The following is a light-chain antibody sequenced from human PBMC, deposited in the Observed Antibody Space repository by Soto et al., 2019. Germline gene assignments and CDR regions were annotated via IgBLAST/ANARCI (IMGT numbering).Light chain of an antibody. CDR1: QSLVHSDGNTY. CDR2: KVS. Sequence: DVVLTQSPLSLPVTLGQPASISCRSSQSLVHSDGNTYLSWFQQRPGKSPRRLIYKVSNWDSGVPDRFSGSGSGTDFTLKISRVEAEDVGFYYCMQATYWPWTFGQGTKVEIK. CDR3: MQATYWPWT. V-gene: IGKV2-30*02. J-gene: IGKJ1*01.